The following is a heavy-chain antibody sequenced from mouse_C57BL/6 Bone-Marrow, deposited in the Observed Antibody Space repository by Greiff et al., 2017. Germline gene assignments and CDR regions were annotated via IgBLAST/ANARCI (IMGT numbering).Heavy chain of an antibody. CDR3: ARDDGYYVWYFDV. CDR1: GYAFTNYL. Sequence: VKLMESGAELVRPGTSVKVSCKASGYAFTNYLIEWVKQRPGQGLEWIGVINPGSGGTNYNEKFKGKATLTADKSSSTAYMQLSSLTSEDSAVYFCARDDGYYVWYFDVWGTGTTVTVSS. D-gene: IGHD2-3*01. J-gene: IGHJ1*03. V-gene: IGHV1-54*01. CDR2: INPGSGGT.